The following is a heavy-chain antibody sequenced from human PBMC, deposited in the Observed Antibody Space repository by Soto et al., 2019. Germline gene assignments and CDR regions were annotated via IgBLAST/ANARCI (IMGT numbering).Heavy chain of an antibody. V-gene: IGHV3-33*01. D-gene: IGHD4-4*01. Sequence: PGGSLRLSCAASGFTFSSYGMHWVRQAPGKGLDWVAVIWYDGSNKYYADSVKGRFTISRDNSKNTLYLQMNSLRAEDTAVYYCARDSRDTVTTRGSRYGMDVWGQGTTVTVSS. CDR2: IWYDGSNK. CDR3: ARDSRDTVTTRGSRYGMDV. CDR1: GFTFSSYG. J-gene: IGHJ6*02.